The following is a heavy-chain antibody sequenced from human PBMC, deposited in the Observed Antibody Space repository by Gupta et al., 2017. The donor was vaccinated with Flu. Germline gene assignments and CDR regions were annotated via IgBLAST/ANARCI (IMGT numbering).Heavy chain of an antibody. J-gene: IGHJ3*01. D-gene: IGHD3-16*02. Sequence: QVHLMQSGAEVKKPGASVKVSCQASGYTLTGPFVQWVRQAPGQGLEWMGWINPNSGGTHFAQKFQGRITITRDTSISTAYMELSSLKSDDTAMYYCARSGESSGSHRGAFDVWGRGTMIIVSS. V-gene: IGHV1-2*02. CDR1: GYTLTGPF. CDR3: ARSGESSGSHRGAFDV. CDR2: INPNSGGT.